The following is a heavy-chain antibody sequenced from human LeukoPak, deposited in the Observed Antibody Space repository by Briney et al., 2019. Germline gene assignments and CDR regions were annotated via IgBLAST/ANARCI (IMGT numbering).Heavy chain of an antibody. CDR2: IYSGGNT. CDR3: ARENSGSLDY. CDR1: GFPVSSSY. Sequence: GGSLRLSCAASGFPVSSSYMSWVRQAPGKGLEWVSVIYSGGNTYYADSVKGRFTISRDNSKNTLYLQMNSPRVEDTAVYYCARENSGSLDYWGQGTLVTVSS. D-gene: IGHD1-26*01. V-gene: IGHV3-66*02. J-gene: IGHJ4*02.